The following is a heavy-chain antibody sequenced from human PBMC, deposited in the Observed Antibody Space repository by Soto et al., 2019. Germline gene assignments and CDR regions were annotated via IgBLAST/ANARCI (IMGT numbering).Heavy chain of an antibody. CDR2: IYYSGST. Sequence: SETLSLTCTVSGGSVSSGSYYWSWIRQPPGKGLEWIGYIYYSGSTNYNPSLKSRVTISVDTSKNQFSLKLSSVTAADTAVYYCARYIAVAQTDWFDPSGQGTLVTVSS. CDR3: ARYIAVAQTDWFDP. D-gene: IGHD6-19*01. V-gene: IGHV4-61*01. J-gene: IGHJ5*02. CDR1: GGSVSSGSYY.